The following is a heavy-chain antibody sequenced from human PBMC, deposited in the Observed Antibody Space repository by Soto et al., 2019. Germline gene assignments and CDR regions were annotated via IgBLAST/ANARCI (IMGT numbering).Heavy chain of an antibody. CDR1: GFTVRSNS. V-gene: IGHV3-53*01. Sequence: EVQLVEAGGGLIQPGGSLTLSCAASGFTVRSNSMSWVRQAPGKGLEWVTVIDSGSNTYYSDSVKGRFTISRDNSKNTLDLQMNSLRAEDTAVYYCARVNLDAFDIWGQGTMVTVSS. J-gene: IGHJ3*02. CDR3: ARVNLDAFDI. CDR2: IDSGSNT.